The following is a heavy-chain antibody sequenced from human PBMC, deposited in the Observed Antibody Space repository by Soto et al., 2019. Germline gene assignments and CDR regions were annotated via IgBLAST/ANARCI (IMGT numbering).Heavy chain of an antibody. CDR3: ARGPSSLTRFDY. D-gene: IGHD2-2*01. V-gene: IGHV3-30-3*01. Sequence: PGGSLRLSCAASGFTFSSYAMHWVRQAPGKGLEWVAVISYDGSNKYCADSVKGRFTISRDNSKNTLYLQMNSLRAEDTAVYYCARGPSSLTRFDYWGQGTLVTVSS. J-gene: IGHJ4*02. CDR1: GFTFSSYA. CDR2: ISYDGSNK.